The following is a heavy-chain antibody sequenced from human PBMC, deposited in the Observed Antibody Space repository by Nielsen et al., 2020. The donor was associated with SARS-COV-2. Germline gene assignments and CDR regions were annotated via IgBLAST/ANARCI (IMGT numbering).Heavy chain of an antibody. CDR3: ARDYPADS. J-gene: IGHJ4*02. Sequence: GESLKISCAASGFTFRNYPMHWVRQAPGKGLEWVALISSDGSDKKYAVSVKGRFTMYRDNSKSTLYLQMNSLRPEDTAVYFCARDYPADSWGQGTLVTVSS. CDR2: ISSDGSDK. CDR1: GFTFRNYP. V-gene: IGHV3-30*04.